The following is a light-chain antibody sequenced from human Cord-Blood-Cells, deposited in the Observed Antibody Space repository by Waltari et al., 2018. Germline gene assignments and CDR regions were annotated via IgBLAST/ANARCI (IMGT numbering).Light chain of an antibody. CDR1: SSNIGSNT. Sequence: QSVLTQPPSASGTLGQRVTISCSGTSSNIGSNTVNWYQQLPGTAPKLLIYSNNQRPSGVPDRFSGSKSGNTATLTISGTQAMDEADYYCQAWDSSTAVVFGGGTKLTVL. J-gene: IGLJ2*01. CDR3: QAWDSSTAVV. CDR2: SNN. V-gene: IGLV1-44*01.